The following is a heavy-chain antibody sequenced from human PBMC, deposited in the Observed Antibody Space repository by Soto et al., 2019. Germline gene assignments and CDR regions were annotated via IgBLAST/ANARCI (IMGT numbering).Heavy chain of an antibody. CDR2: IIPLFGTA. D-gene: IGHD3-22*01. CDR3: ARGVHYDSSGYYYFY. Sequence: SVKVSCKASGGTFITYAIDWVRQAPGQGLEWMGGIIPLFGTAKYAQNFQGRITITADESTNTAYMELRSLRSQDTAVYYCARGVHYDSSGYYYFYWGQGTLVTVSS. V-gene: IGHV1-69*13. CDR1: GGTFITYA. J-gene: IGHJ4*02.